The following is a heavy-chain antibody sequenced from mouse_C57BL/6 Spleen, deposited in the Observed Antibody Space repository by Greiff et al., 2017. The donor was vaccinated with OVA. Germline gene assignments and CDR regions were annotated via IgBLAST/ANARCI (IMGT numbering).Heavy chain of an antibody. CDR3: ARRGSLYYFDY. CDR2: ISGGGGNT. J-gene: IGHJ2*01. Sequence: EVLLVESGGGLVKPGGSLKLSCAASGFTFSSYTMSWVRQTPEKRLEWVATISGGGGNTYYPDSVKGRFTISRDNAKNTLYLQMSSLRSEDTALYYCARRGSLYYFDYWGQGTTLTVSS. V-gene: IGHV5-9*01. CDR1: GFTFSSYT. D-gene: IGHD1-1*01.